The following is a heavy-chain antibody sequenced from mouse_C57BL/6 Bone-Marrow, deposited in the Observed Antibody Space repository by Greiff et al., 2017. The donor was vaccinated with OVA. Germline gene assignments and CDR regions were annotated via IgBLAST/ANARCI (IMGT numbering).Heavy chain of an antibody. Sequence: VQLVESGPELVKPGASVKISCKASGYAFSSSWMNWVKQRPGKGLEWIGRIYPGDGDTNYNGKFKGKATLTADKSSSTAYMQLSSLTSEDSAVYFCARGDGSSLYYAMDYWGQGTSVTVSS. CDR2: IYPGDGDT. D-gene: IGHD1-1*01. CDR1: GYAFSSSW. CDR3: ARGDGSSLYYAMDY. V-gene: IGHV1-82*01. J-gene: IGHJ4*01.